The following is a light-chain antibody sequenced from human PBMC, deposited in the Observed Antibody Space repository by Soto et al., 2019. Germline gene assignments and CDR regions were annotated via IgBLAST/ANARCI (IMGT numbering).Light chain of an antibody. CDR1: QSVSSNY. V-gene: IGKV3-20*01. CDR2: GSS. Sequence: EIVLTQSPGTLPLSPGERATLSCRASQSVSSNYLVWYQQKPGQAPRPLIYGSSSRATGIPARFSGSGSGAGFTLTISRREPEDFAVYYCQQYANSPFTFGQGTKLEIK. CDR3: QQYANSPFT. J-gene: IGKJ2*01.